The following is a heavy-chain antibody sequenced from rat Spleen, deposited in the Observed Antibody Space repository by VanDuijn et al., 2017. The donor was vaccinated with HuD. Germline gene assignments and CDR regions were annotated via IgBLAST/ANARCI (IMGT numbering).Heavy chain of an antibody. D-gene: IGHD4-3*01. CDR3: VRQDTSGYSNWFAY. CDR1: GFTFNNYG. Sequence: EVQLVESGGGLVQPGRSLKLSCVASGFTFNNYGMAWVRQAPTKGLEWVAAISYDGITTYYRDSVRGRFTISSDNAKTTLYLQMDSLRSEDTATYYCVRQDTSGYSNWFAYWGQGTLVTVSS. V-gene: IGHV5-29*01. CDR2: ISYDGITT. J-gene: IGHJ3*01.